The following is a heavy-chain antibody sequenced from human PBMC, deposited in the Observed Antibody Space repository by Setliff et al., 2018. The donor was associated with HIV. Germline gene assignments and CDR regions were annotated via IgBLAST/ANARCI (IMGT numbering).Heavy chain of an antibody. CDR3: ARAGDYYDTSGYYN. CDR2: IYYTGST. J-gene: IGHJ4*02. V-gene: IGHV4-31*11. Sequence: SETLSLTCAVHGGSFSGSYWSWIRQHPGKGLEWIGYIYYTGSTYYNPSLKSRVTISVDTSKNHFSLTLSSVTAADTAVYYCARAGDYYDTSGYYNWGQGTLVTVSS. D-gene: IGHD3-22*01. CDR1: GGSFSGSY.